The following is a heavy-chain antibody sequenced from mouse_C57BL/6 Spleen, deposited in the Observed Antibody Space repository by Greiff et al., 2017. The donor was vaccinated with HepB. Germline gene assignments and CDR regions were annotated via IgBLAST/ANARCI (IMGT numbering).Heavy chain of an antibody. V-gene: IGHV2-2*01. J-gene: IGHJ4*01. CDR3: ARDCYAMDY. Sequence: QVQLQQSGPGLVQPSQSLSITCTVSGFSLTSYGVHWVRQSPGKGLEWLGVIWSGGSTDYNAAFISRLSISKDNSKSQVFFKMNSLQADDTAIYYCARDCYAMDYWGQGTSVTVSS. CDR2: IWSGGST. CDR1: GFSLTSYG.